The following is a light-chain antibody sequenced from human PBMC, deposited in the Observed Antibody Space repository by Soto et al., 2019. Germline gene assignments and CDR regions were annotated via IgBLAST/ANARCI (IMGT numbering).Light chain of an antibody. J-gene: IGLJ3*02. V-gene: IGLV2-14*03. Sequence: QSALTQPASVSGSPGQSITISCTGTSSDVGGYDHVSWYQQHPGKAPKLIIYDVTVRPSGISPRFSGSKSDNTASLAVSGLQPEDEADYYCSSYTNKDTLLFGGGTKGPS. CDR1: SSDVGGYDH. CDR3: SSYTNKDTLL. CDR2: DVT.